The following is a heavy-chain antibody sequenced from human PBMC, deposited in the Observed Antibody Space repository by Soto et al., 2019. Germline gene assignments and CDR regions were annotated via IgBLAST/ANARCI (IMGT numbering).Heavy chain of an antibody. CDR2: IRSKANSYAT. V-gene: IGHV3-73*01. D-gene: IGHD1-26*01. J-gene: IGHJ6*02. CDR3: TRHAGGSYAPYYYYGMDG. CDR1: GFTFSGSA. Sequence: GGSLRLSCAASGFTFSGSAMHWVRRASGKGLEWVGRIRSKANSYATAYAASVKGRFTISRDDSKNTAYLQMNSLKTEDTAVYYCTRHAGGSYAPYYYYGMDGWGQESTVTVCS.